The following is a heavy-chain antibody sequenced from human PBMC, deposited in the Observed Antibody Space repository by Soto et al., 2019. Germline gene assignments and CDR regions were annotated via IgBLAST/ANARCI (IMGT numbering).Heavy chain of an antibody. V-gene: IGHV3-21*01. CDR2: ISSSSSYI. Sequence: GESLKSSCAASGFTFSSYSMNWVRQAPGKVLEWVSSISSSSSYIYYADSVKGRFTISRDNAKNSLYLQMNSLRAEDTAVYYCARDLYISSSMAYWGQRTLVNVSS. D-gene: IGHD6-6*01. J-gene: IGHJ4*02. CDR1: GFTFSSYS. CDR3: ARDLYISSSMAY.